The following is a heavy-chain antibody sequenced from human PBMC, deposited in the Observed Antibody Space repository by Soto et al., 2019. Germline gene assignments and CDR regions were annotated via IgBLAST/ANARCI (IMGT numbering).Heavy chain of an antibody. D-gene: IGHD3-22*01. V-gene: IGHV4-4*02. CDR2: IYHSGST. CDR1: GGSISSSNW. J-gene: IGHJ4*02. CDR3: AVHSYYYDCSGSKQTYYFDY. Sequence: SETLSLTCAVSGGSISSSNWWSWVRQPPGKGREWIGEIYHSGSTNYNPSLKSRVTISVDKSKNQFSLKLSSVTAADTAVYYCAVHSYYYDCSGSKQTYYFDYWGQGTLVTVSS.